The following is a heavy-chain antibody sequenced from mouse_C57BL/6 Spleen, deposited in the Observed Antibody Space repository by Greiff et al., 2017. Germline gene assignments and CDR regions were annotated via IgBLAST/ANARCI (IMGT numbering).Heavy chain of an antibody. V-gene: IGHV2-5*01. J-gene: IGHJ2*01. D-gene: IGHD1-1*01. CDR2: IGRGGST. Sequence: VQLQESGPGLVQPSLSLSITCPVSGFSLTSYGVHWVRQSPGKGLEWLGVIGRGGSTDYNAAFMSRLSITKDNSKSQVVFKMNSLQADDTAIYYCAKNYYGSFDYWGQGTTLTVSS. CDR1: GFSLTSYG. CDR3: AKNYYGSFDY.